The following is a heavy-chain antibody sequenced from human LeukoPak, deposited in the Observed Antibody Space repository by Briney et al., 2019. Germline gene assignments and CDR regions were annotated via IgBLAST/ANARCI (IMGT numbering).Heavy chain of an antibody. CDR1: GFTLSSYE. J-gene: IGHJ1*01. Sequence: GGSLRLSCTASGFTLSSYEMSWIRQAPGKGLEWVSSIDYSGGSTYYADSVKGRFTISRDNSKNTLYLQMNSLKTEDTAVYYCAHFGSAEYFQDWGQGTLVTVSS. D-gene: IGHD3-10*01. CDR2: IDYSGGST. CDR3: AHFGSAEYFQD. V-gene: IGHV3-23*01.